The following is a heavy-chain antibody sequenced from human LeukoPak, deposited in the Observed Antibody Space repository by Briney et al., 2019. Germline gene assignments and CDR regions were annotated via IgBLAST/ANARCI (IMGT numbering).Heavy chain of an antibody. CDR3: SRVGTDGWELVRPRAFDI. J-gene: IGHJ3*02. CDR1: GFTFSSYW. V-gene: IGHV3-74*01. D-gene: IGHD1-26*01. CDR2: INRDGSDT. Sequence: GGSLRLSCAASGFTFSSYWIHWVRQAPGNGLVWVSTINRDGSDTRYADSVKGRFTISRDSAKNTLYLQMNSLRAEDTAVYYCSRVGTDGWELVRPRAFDIWGQGTMVTVSS.